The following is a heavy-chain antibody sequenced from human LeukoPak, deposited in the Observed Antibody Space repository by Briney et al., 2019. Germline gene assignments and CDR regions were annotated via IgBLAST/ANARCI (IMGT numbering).Heavy chain of an antibody. J-gene: IGHJ6*04. V-gene: IGHV4-61*01. Sequence: SGTLSLTCPVSGGSVSRGSYYWSWIREPPGKGVEWIGHNYYSGRTNYNPSLKSRVTISVDTSKNQFSLKLSSVTAADAAVYYCARVPYYDILTGYDGMDVWGKGTTVTVSS. CDR2: NYYSGRT. CDR1: GGSVSRGSYY. D-gene: IGHD3-9*01. CDR3: ARVPYYDILTGYDGMDV.